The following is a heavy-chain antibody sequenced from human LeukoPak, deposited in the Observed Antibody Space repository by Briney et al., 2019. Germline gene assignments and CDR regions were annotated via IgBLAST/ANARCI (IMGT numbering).Heavy chain of an antibody. CDR3: ARDWNDSNWFDP. V-gene: IGHV1-2*02. CDR2: INPNSGGT. J-gene: IGHJ5*02. Sequence: GASAKVSCKASGYTFTGYYMHWVRQAPGQGLEWMGWINPNSGGTNYAQKFQGRVTMTRDTSISTAYMELSRLRSDDTAVYYCARDWNDSNWFDPWGQGTLVTVSS. D-gene: IGHD1-1*01. CDR1: GYTFTGYY.